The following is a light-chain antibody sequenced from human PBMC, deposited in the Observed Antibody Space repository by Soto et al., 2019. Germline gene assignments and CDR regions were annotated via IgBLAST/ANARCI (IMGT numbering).Light chain of an antibody. CDR1: HSVPNNN. Sequence: EIVLTQSPGTLSLSPGERATLSCRASHSVPNNNLAWYQQKPGQAPRVLIYGASSRATDIPDRFSGSGSGTDFTLTISRLEPADFAVYYCQQYGSSPPITFGQGTRLEIK. V-gene: IGKV3-20*01. CDR2: GAS. J-gene: IGKJ5*01. CDR3: QQYGSSPPIT.